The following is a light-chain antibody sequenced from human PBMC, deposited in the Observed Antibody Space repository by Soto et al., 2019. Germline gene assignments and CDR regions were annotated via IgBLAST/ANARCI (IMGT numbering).Light chain of an antibody. CDR2: SAS. CDR3: QQRSNWPIT. CDR1: QSISDT. J-gene: IGKJ5*01. V-gene: IGKV3-15*01. Sequence: EIVMTQSPATLSVSPGGRATLSCRASQSISDTLAWYQQKPGQAPRLLIYSASARATGFPARFSGSGSGTDFTLTISSLQSEDFAVYYCQQRSNWPITFGQGTRLEIK.